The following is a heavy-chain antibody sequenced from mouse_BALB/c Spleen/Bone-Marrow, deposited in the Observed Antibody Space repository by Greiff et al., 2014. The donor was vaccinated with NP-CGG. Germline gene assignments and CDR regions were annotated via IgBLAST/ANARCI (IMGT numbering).Heavy chain of an antibody. CDR2: IYYSGTI. CDR3: ARGAMITTGYFDY. V-gene: IGHV3-5*02. D-gene: IGHD2-4*01. CDR1: GISITTGNYR. Sequence: DVKLQESGPGLVKPSQTVSLTCTVTGISITTGNYRWSWIRQFPGNELEWIGYIYYSGTITYNPSLTSRTTITRDTSKNQFFLEMNSLTAEDTATYYCARGAMITTGYFDYWGQGTTLTVSS. J-gene: IGHJ2*01.